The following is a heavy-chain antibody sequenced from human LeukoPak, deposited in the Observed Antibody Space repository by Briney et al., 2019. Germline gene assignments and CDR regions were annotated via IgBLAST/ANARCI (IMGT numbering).Heavy chain of an antibody. CDR2: ISYDGSNK. CDR1: GFTFSSYG. V-gene: IGHV3-30*18. J-gene: IGHJ4*02. Sequence: GRSLRLSCAASGFTFSSYGMHWVRQAPGKGLEWVAVISYDGSNKYYADSVKGRFTISRDNSKNTLYLQMNSLRAEDTAVYYCAKGEQPGLRYFDWLSPFDYWGQGTLVPVSS. D-gene: IGHD3-9*01. CDR3: AKGEQPGLRYFDWLSPFDY.